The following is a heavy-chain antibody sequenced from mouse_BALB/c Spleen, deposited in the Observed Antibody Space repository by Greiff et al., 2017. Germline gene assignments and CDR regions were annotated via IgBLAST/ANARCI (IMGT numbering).Heavy chain of an antibody. Sequence: EVNVVESGGGLVKPGGSLKLSCAASGFTFCSYTMSWVRQTPEKRLEWVATISSGGSYTYYPDSVKGRFTISRDNAKNTLYLQMSSLKSEDTAMYYCTRDHRGNYYAMDYWGQGTSVTVSS. CDR1: GFTFCSYT. CDR2: ISSGGSYT. V-gene: IGHV5-6-4*01. D-gene: IGHD2-1*01. J-gene: IGHJ4*01. CDR3: TRDHRGNYYAMDY.